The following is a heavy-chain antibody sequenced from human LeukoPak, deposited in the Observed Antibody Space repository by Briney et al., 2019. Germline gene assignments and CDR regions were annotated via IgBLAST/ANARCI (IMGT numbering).Heavy chain of an antibody. CDR3: ARDLHYYDSSGYYYGGDY. D-gene: IGHD3-22*01. CDR2: ISYDGSNK. V-gene: IGHV3-30-3*01. CDR1: GFTFNSYA. J-gene: IGHJ4*02. Sequence: GGSLRLSCAASGFTFNSYAMHWVRQATGKGLEWVAVISYDGSNKYYADSVKGRFTISRDNSKNTLYLQMNSLRAEDTAVYYCARDLHYYDSSGYYYGGDYWGQGTLVTVSS.